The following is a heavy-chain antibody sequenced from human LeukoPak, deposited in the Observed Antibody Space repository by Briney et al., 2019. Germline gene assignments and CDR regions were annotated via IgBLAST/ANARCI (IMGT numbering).Heavy chain of an antibody. Sequence: ASVKVSCKASGYTFTGRYMYWVRQAPGQGLEWMGWINPNSGGTNYAQKFQGRVTMTRDTSISTAYMELSRLRCGDRDVSYCTRVWLEEAGYFYYGIDVWGQGTTVTVSS. J-gene: IGHJ6*02. CDR1: GYTFTGRY. D-gene: IGHD5-12*01. CDR2: INPNSGGT. V-gene: IGHV1-2*02. CDR3: TRVWLEEAGYFYYGIDV.